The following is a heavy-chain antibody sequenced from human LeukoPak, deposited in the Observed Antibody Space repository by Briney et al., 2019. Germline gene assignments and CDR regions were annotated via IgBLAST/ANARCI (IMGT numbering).Heavy chain of an antibody. V-gene: IGHV3-48*01. CDR2: ISRGSRTI. CDR3: ARDSYSSSRNDY. Sequence: PGGSLRLSCTASGFTFSDYSMNWVRQAPGKGLEWVSNISRGSRTIYYSDSVKGRFTISRDNAKNSLYLQMNSLRTEDTAVYLCARDSYSSSRNDYWGQGTLVTVSS. J-gene: IGHJ4*02. D-gene: IGHD6-13*01. CDR1: GFTFSDYS.